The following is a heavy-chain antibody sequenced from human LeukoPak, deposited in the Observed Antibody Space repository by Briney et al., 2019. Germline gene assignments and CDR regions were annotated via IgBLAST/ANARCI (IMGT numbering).Heavy chain of an antibody. V-gene: IGHV1-24*01. Sequence: ASVKVSCKVSGYTLTKLSMHWVRQAPGKGLEWMGGFDPEDGETIYAQKFQGRVTMTEDTSTDTAYMELSSLRSEDTAVYYCATETRLRFLEWLPNWDQGTLVTVSS. CDR1: GYTLTKLS. J-gene: IGHJ4*02. CDR3: ATETRLRFLEWLPN. CDR2: FDPEDGET. D-gene: IGHD3-3*01.